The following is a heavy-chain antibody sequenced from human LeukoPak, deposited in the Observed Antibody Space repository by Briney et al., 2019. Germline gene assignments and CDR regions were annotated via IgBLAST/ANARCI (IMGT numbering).Heavy chain of an antibody. Sequence: GGSLRLSCTASGFTFSSYGMHWVRQAPGKGLEWMAVISYDGSNKYYADSVKGRFTISRDNSKNTLYLQMNSLRAEDTAVYYCAKGGTLSAAPPDYWGQGTLVTVSS. CDR1: GFTFSSYG. V-gene: IGHV3-30*18. CDR3: AKGGTLSAAPPDY. J-gene: IGHJ4*02. CDR2: ISYDGSNK. D-gene: IGHD2-2*01.